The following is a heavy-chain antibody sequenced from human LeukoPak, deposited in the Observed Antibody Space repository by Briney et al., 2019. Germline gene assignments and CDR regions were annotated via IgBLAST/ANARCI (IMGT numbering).Heavy chain of an antibody. J-gene: IGHJ3*01. D-gene: IGHD4-17*01. CDR3: TRRSDYGDYTDAFDV. CDR2: IRSKANSYAT. CDR1: GFTFSGSA. Sequence: GGSLRRSCAASGFTFSGSAMHWVRQASGKGLEWVGRIRSKANSYATAYVASVKGRFTISRDDLKNTAYLQMNSLKTEDTAVYYCTRRSDYGDYTDAFDVWGQGTMVTVSS. V-gene: IGHV3-73*01.